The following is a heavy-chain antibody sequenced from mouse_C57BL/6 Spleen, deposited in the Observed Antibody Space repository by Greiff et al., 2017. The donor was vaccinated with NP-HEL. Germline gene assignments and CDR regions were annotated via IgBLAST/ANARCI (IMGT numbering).Heavy chain of an antibody. D-gene: IGHD1-1*01. CDR1: GYTFTSYW. V-gene: IGHV1-50*01. Sequence: QVQLQQPGAELVKPGASVKLSCKASGYTFTSYWMQWVKQRPGQGLEWIGEIDPSDSYTNYNQKFKGKATLTVDTSSSTAYMQLSSLTSEDSAVYYCARYYYGSYWYFDVWGTGTTVTVSS. CDR3: ARYYYGSYWYFDV. CDR2: IDPSDSYT. J-gene: IGHJ1*03.